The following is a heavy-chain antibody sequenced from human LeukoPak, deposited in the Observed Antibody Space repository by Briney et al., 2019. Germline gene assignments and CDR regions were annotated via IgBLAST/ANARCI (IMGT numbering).Heavy chain of an antibody. CDR3: ARARSGNNWFDP. Sequence: SETLSLTCAVYGGSFSGYYRSWIRQPPGKGLEWIGEINHSGSTNYNPSLKSRVTISVDTSKNQFSLKLSSVTAADTAVYYCARARSGNNWFDPWGQGTLVTVSS. D-gene: IGHD3-3*01. CDR1: GGSFSGYY. V-gene: IGHV4-34*01. CDR2: INHSGST. J-gene: IGHJ5*02.